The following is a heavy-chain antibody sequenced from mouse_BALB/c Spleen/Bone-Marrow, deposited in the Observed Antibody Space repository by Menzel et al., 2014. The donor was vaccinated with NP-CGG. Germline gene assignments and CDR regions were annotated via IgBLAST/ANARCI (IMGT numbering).Heavy chain of an antibody. J-gene: IGHJ3*01. CDR1: GFSLTSYG. CDR3: ARQDYYGSFAY. Sequence: VQLQQSGPDLVAPSQSLSITCTVSGFSLTSYGVHWVRQPPGKGLEWLVVIWSDGSTTYNSALKSRLSISRDNSKSRVFLKMNSLQTDDTAMYYCARQDYYGSFAYWGQGTLVTVSA. D-gene: IGHD1-2*01. CDR2: IWSDGST. V-gene: IGHV2-6-2*01.